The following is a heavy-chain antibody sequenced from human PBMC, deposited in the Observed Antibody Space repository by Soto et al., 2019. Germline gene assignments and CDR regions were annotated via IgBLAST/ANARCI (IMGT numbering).Heavy chain of an antibody. D-gene: IGHD1-26*01. CDR2: ISENGDRQ. Sequence: QVQLVQSGGGVVQTGNSLRLSCTVSGLTFSSSSVHWVRQAPGKGLEWVAVISENGDRQYSTDSVRGRFLVSSDTFNNTIYLQMNSLRPEDTGEYFCARRLAPSVSALGYWGQGALVTVSS. CDR1: GLTFSSSS. V-gene: IGHV3-30-3*01. CDR3: ARRLAPSVSALGY. J-gene: IGHJ4*02.